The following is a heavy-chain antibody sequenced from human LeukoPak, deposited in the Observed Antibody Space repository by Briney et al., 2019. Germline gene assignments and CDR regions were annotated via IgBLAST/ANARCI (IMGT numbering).Heavy chain of an antibody. CDR3: ARRELAGTTDWFDP. D-gene: IGHD1-7*01. Sequence: SQTLSLTCAVSGGSISSGGYYRSWIHQHPGKGLEWNGYIYYSGSTYYNPFLKSRVTISVDTSKDQFSLKLSSVTAADTAVYYCARRELAGTTDWFDPWGQGTLVTVSS. J-gene: IGHJ5*02. CDR2: IYYSGST. CDR1: GGSISSGGYY. V-gene: IGHV4-31*11.